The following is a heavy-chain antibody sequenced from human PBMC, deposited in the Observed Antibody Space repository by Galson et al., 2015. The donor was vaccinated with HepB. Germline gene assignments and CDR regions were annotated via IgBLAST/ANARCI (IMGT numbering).Heavy chain of an antibody. D-gene: IGHD6-19*01. J-gene: IGHJ4*02. CDR3: ARGGSSGWYDFDY. CDR1: GGTFSSYA. CDR2: IIPIFGIA. Sequence: SVKVSCKASGGTFSSYAISWVRQAPGQGLEWMGGIIPIFGIANYAQKFQGRVTITADESTSTAYMELSSLRSEDTAVYYCARGGSSGWYDFDYWGQGTLVTVSS. V-gene: IGHV1-69*13.